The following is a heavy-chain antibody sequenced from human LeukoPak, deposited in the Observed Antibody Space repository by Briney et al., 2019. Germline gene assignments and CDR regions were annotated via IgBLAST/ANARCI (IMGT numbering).Heavy chain of an antibody. V-gene: IGHV1-2*06. Sequence: EASVKVSCKASGYTFTGYYMHWVRQAPGQGLEWVGRINPNSGGTNYAQKFQGRVTMTRDTSISTAYMELSRLRSDDTAVYYCARDRVYDFWSGYWYYYYGMDVWSQGTTVTVSS. D-gene: IGHD3-3*01. CDR3: ARDRVYDFWSGYWYYYYGMDV. CDR1: GYTFTGYY. CDR2: INPNSGGT. J-gene: IGHJ6*02.